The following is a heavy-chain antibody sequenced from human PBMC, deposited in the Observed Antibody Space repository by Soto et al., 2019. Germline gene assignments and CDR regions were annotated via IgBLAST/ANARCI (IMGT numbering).Heavy chain of an antibody. CDR3: ARMGGTTVTTIDY. Sequence: QVTLKESGPVLVKPTETLTLTCTVSGFSLSNARMGVSWIRQPPGKALEWLAHIFSNDEKSYSTSLKSRLTLSQDTSKSQVVLTMTNMDPVDTATYYCARMGGTTVTTIDYWGQGTLVTVSS. D-gene: IGHD4-17*01. J-gene: IGHJ4*02. CDR2: IFSNDEK. CDR1: GFSLSNARMG. V-gene: IGHV2-26*01.